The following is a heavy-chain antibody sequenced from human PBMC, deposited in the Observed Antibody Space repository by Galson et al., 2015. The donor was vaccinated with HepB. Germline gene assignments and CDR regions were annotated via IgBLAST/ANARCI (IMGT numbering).Heavy chain of an antibody. J-gene: IGHJ6*03. CDR3: AREGGELAARNYYYYYMDV. CDR2: ISAYNGNT. Sequence: SVKVSCKASGYTFISYGISWVRQAPGQGLEWMGWISAYNGNTKYAQKFQGRVTMTTDTSTSTAYMELRSLRSDHTAVYYLAREGGELAARNYYYYYMDVWGKGTTVTVSS. CDR1: GYTFISYG. D-gene: IGHD6-6*01. V-gene: IGHV1-18*01.